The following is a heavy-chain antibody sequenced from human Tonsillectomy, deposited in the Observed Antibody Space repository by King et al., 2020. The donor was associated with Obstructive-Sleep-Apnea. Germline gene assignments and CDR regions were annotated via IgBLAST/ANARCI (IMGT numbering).Heavy chain of an antibody. D-gene: IGHD3-10*01. CDR1: GGTFSSYA. V-gene: IGHV1-69*01. CDR2: IIPIFGTT. J-gene: IGHJ6*02. CDR3: AGERNPTYYYGSGTQQTYYYGMDV. Sequence: VQLVESGAEVKKPGSSVKVSCKASGGTFSSYAINWVRQAPGQGLEWMGGIIPIFGTTKYAQKFQGRVTITADESTSTAYMELSSLRSEDTAVFYCAGERNPTYYYGSGTQQTYYYGMDVWGQGTTVTVSS.